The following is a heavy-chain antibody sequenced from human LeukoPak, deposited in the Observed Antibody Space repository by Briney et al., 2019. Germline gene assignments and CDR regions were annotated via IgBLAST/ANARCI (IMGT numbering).Heavy chain of an antibody. CDR1: GGTFSSYA. J-gene: IGHJ5*02. V-gene: IGHV1-69*05. CDR3: ARVGSSYYYDKENYSFDP. CDR2: IIPIFGTA. D-gene: IGHD3-22*01. Sequence: SVKVSCKASGGTFSSYAISWVRQAPGQGLEWMGGIIPIFGTANYAQKFQGRVTITTDESTSTAYMELSSLRSEGTAVYYCARVGSSYYYDKENYSFDPWGQGTLVTVSS.